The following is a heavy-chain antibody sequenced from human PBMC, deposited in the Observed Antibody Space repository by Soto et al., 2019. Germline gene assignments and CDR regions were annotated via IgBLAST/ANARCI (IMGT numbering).Heavy chain of an antibody. CDR3: AIVWSTGYYDY. CDR2: INPYSGGT. Sequence: GDSVKVSCKASGYTFTGYYMHWVRQAPGQGLEWLGWINPYSGGTNYAQKFQGRVTMTRDTSITTAYMELSRLRSDDTAVYYCAIVWSTGYYDYWGQGTLVTVSS. V-gene: IGHV1-2*02. J-gene: IGHJ4*02. D-gene: IGHD3-9*01. CDR1: GYTFTGYY.